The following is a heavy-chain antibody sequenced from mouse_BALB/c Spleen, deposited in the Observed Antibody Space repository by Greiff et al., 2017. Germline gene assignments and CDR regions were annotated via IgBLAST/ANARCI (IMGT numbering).Heavy chain of an antibody. D-gene: IGHD1-3*01. CDR3: ARKVYYAMDY. Sequence: VQLQQSGAELARPWASVKMSCKASGYTFTSYTMYWVKQRLGQGLEWIGYINPSSGYTNYNQKFKDKATLTADKSSSTAYMQLSSLTSEDSAVYYCARKVYYAMDYWGQGTSVTVSS. J-gene: IGHJ4*01. CDR1: GYTFTSYT. CDR2: INPSSGYT. V-gene: IGHV1-4*01.